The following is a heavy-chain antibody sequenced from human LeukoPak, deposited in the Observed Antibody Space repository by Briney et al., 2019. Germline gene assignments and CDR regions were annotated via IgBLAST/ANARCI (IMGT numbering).Heavy chain of an antibody. J-gene: IGHJ4*02. V-gene: IGHV3-74*01. CDR1: GFTFSSYW. D-gene: IGHD2-2*01. Sequence: GGSLRLSCAASGFTFSSYWMHWVRQAPGKGLVWVSRINPDGSGTTYADSVKGRFTISGDNAKNTLYLQMSSLRAEDTAVYFCARVSGDTRGIPFDYWGQGTLVTVSS. CDR2: INPDGSGT. CDR3: ARVSGDTRGIPFDY.